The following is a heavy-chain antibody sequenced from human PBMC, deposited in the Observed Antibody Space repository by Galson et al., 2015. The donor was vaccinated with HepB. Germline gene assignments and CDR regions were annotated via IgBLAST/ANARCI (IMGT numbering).Heavy chain of an antibody. D-gene: IGHD3-22*01. CDR3: ARDARGYYDSSGRGPNFDY. Sequence: LRLSCAVSGFTFDDYGMSWVRQAPGKGLEWVSGINWNGGSTGYADSVKGRFTISRDNAKNSLYLQMNSLGAEDTALYYCARDARGYYDSSGRGPNFDYWGQGTLVTVSS. J-gene: IGHJ4*02. CDR2: INWNGGST. CDR1: GFTFDDYG. V-gene: IGHV3-20*04.